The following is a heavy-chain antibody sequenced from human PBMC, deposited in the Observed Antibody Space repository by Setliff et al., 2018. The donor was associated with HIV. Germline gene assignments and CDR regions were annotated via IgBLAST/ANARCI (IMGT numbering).Heavy chain of an antibody. CDR2: VYYSGST. J-gene: IGHJ4*02. V-gene: IGHV4-39*07. CDR3: ARDGYSSSWYVISGSFDY. D-gene: IGHD6-13*01. Sequence: NPSETLSLTCIVSGGSISSSSYYWGWIRQPPGKGLEWIGTVYYSGSTYYNPSLKSRVTILVDTSENQFSLKLSSVTAADTAVYYCARDGYSSSWYVISGSFDYWGQGILVTVSS. CDR1: GGSISSSSYY.